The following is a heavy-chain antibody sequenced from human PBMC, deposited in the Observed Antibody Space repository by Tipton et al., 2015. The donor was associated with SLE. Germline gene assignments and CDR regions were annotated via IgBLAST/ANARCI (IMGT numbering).Heavy chain of an antibody. J-gene: IGHJ4*02. CDR2: ISSSGSTI. CDR1: GFTFSSYE. D-gene: IGHD1-26*01. V-gene: IGHV3-48*03. CDR3: AREGSGTPDY. Sequence: GSLRLSCAASGFTFSSYEMNWVRQAPGKGLEWVSYISSSGSTIYYADSVEGRFTISRDNAKNSLYLQMNSLRAEDTAVYYCAREGSGTPDYWGQGTLVTVSS.